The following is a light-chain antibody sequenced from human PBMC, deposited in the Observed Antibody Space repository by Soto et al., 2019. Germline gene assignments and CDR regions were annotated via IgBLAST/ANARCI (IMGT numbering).Light chain of an antibody. J-gene: IGKJ1*01. CDR2: GAS. V-gene: IGKV3-20*01. CDR3: QHLAT. Sequence: EIVLTQSPGTLSLSPGERATLSCRASQSVSSSYLAWYQQKPGQAPRLLIYGASIRATGIPDRFSGSGSGTDFTLTISRLEPEDFAVYYCQHLATFGQGTKVEIK. CDR1: QSVSSSY.